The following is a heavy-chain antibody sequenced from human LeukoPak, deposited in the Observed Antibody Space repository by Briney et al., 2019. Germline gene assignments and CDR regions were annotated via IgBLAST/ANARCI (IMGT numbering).Heavy chain of an antibody. CDR3: ARGADGVSSNSRGWFDP. CDR1: GFTFSSYG. J-gene: IGHJ5*02. D-gene: IGHD2-15*01. Sequence: GGSLRLSCAASGFTFSSYGMHWVRQAPGKGLEWVSSISTSSSYIYYADSVKGRFTISRDNAKNSLYLQMNSPRAEDTAVYYCARGADGVSSNSRGWFDPWGQGTLVTVSS. V-gene: IGHV3-21*01. CDR2: ISTSSSYI.